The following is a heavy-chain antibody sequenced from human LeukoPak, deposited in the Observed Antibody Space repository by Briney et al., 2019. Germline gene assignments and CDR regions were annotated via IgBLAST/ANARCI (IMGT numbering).Heavy chain of an antibody. CDR1: GFTFSSYW. J-gene: IGHJ4*02. CDR3: AKDRANWAIDD. CDR2: INHNGNVN. D-gene: IGHD3-16*01. V-gene: IGHV3-7*01. Sequence: PGGSLRLSCAASGFTFSSYWMNWARQAPGKGLEWVASINHNGNVNYYVDSVKGRFTASKDDARKSMYLQMNSLRVEDTAVYYCAKDRANWAIDDWGQGTQVTVSS.